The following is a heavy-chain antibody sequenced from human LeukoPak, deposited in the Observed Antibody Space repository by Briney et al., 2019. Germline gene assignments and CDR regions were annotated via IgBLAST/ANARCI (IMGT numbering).Heavy chain of an antibody. CDR1: GFTVSSNY. CDR2: IYSGGST. J-gene: IGHJ4*02. D-gene: IGHD6-13*01. V-gene: IGHV3-53*01. CDR3: ARCDGYSSSWYYDY. Sequence: GGSLRLSCAASGFTVSSNYMSWVRQAPGKGLEWVSVIYSGGSTYYADSVKGRFTISRDNSKNTLYLQMNSLRAEDTAVYYCARCDGYSSSWYYDYWGQGTLVTVSS.